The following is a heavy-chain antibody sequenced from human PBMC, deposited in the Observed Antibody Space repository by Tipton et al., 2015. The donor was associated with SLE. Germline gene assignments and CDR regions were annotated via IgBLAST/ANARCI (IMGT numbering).Heavy chain of an antibody. CDR2: IYYSGST. J-gene: IGHJ3*02. Sequence: TLSLTCTVSGGSISSCSYYWIWIRQPPGQGLVWIGYIYYSGSTNHNPSLKSRVTISVDTSKNQLSLTLSSVTAADTAVFYCASYRRIAVAGGAFDIWGQGTMVTVSS. CDR1: GGSISSCSYY. CDR3: ASYRRIAVAGGAFDI. V-gene: IGHV4-61*01. D-gene: IGHD6-19*01.